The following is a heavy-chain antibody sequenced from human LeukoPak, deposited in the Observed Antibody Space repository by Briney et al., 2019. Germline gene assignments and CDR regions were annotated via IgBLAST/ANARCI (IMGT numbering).Heavy chain of an antibody. D-gene: IGHD2-2*01. J-gene: IGHJ1*01. CDR3: ARAHEGCSRDSCYLEH. Sequence: SGTLSLTCAISGASISSTNGWIWVRQPPGKGLEWIGEMHHSGRTNYNPSLKSRITISVAKSKNQVFLRLNSVAAADTALYYCARAHEGCSRDSCYLEHWGQGTLVTVYS. CDR1: GASISSTNG. V-gene: IGHV4-4*02. CDR2: MHHSGRT.